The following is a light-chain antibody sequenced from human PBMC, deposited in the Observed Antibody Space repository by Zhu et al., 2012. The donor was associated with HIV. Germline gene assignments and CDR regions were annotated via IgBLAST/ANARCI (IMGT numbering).Light chain of an antibody. V-gene: IGKV3-20*01. CDR2: GTS. J-gene: IGKJ2*01. CDR1: QAVYSNY. Sequence: IVLTQSPATLSFSPGERATLSCRASQAVYSNYLAWYQQKPGQAPRLLIYGTSARASGIPDRFTGSGSGTDFTLTISRLEPEDFAVYYCQQYGTFPRTFGQGTKLEI. CDR3: QQYGTFPRT.